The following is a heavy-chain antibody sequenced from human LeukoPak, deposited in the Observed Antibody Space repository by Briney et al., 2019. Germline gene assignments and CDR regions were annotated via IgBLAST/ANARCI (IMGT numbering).Heavy chain of an antibody. CDR2: FDPEDGET. J-gene: IGHJ4*02. V-gene: IGHV1-24*01. CDR1: GYALTELS. Sequence: GASVKVSCKVSGYALTELSMHWVRQAPGKGLEWMGGFDPEDGETIYAQKFQGRVTMTEDTSTDTAYMELSSLRSEDTAVYYCATVVPYYGARYFDYWGQGTLVTVSS. CDR3: ATVVPYYGARYFDY. D-gene: IGHD3-10*01.